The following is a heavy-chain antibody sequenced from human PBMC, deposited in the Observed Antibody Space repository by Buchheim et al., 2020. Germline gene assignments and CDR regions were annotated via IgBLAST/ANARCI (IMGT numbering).Heavy chain of an antibody. J-gene: IGHJ4*02. CDR1: GFTFSGSA. CDR2: IRSRTNNYAT. D-gene: IGHD3-10*01. Sequence: EVQAVESGGGLVQPGGSLKLSCAASGFTFSGSAIHWVRQASGKGLEWVARIRSRTNNYATAYAASVKGRFAISRDDSENTAYLQMNSLKTEDTAVYYCTRTFSGTFDYWGQGAL. V-gene: IGHV3-73*02. CDR3: TRTFSGTFDY.